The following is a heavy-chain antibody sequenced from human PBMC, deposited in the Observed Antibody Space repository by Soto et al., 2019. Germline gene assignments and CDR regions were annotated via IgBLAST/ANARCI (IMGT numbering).Heavy chain of an antibody. J-gene: IGHJ6*02. V-gene: IGHV1-3*01. CDR1: GYTFTSYA. D-gene: IGHD6-19*01. Sequence: VSCKASGYTFTSYAMHWVRQAPGQRLEWMGWINAGNGNTKYSQKFQGRVTITRDTSASTAYMELSSLRSEDTAVYYCASTAVAQGYYYYGMDVWGQGTTVTVSS. CDR3: ASTAVAQGYYYYGMDV. CDR2: INAGNGNT.